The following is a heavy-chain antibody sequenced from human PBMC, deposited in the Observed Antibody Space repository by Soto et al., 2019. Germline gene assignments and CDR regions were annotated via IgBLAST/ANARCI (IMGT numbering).Heavy chain of an antibody. V-gene: IGHV5-51*01. CDR1: GYSFTSYW. CDR2: IYPGDSDT. CDR3: ASSYRWDYYGMDV. Sequence: GESLKISCQGSGYSFTSYWIGWVRQMPGKGLEWMGIIYPGDSDTRYSPSFQGQVTISADKSISTAYLQWSSLKASDTAMYYCASSYRWDYYGMDVWGQGTTVTVSS. D-gene: IGHD3-16*01. J-gene: IGHJ6*02.